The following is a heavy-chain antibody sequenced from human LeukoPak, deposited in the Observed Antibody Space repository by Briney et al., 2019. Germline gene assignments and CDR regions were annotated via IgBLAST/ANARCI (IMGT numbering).Heavy chain of an antibody. CDR3: ARVEYGVNYYGSGSYYKTEGYYYYYYMDV. J-gene: IGHJ6*03. Sequence: PSETLSLTCTVSGGSINSYYWSWIRQPAGKGLEWIGRIYTSGSTNYNPSLKSRVTISVDTSKNQFSLKLSSVTAADTAVYYCARVEYGVNYYGSGSYYKTEGYYYYYYMDVWGKGTTVTVSS. V-gene: IGHV4-4*07. CDR2: IYTSGST. CDR1: GGSINSYY. D-gene: IGHD3-10*01.